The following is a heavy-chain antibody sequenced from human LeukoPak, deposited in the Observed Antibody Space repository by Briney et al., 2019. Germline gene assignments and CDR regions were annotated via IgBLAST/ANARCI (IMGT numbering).Heavy chain of an antibody. CDR3: ARGRSRTYYGSGSFSATYFDY. J-gene: IGHJ4*02. D-gene: IGHD3-10*01. CDR2: IYYSGST. CDR1: GGSVSSGDYY. V-gene: IGHV4-31*03. Sequence: PSQTLSLTCTVSGGSVSSGDYYWSWIRHHPGTGLEWIGYIYYSGSTYYNPSLKSRVTISVDTSKNQFSLELSSVTAADTAVYYCARGRSRTYYGSGSFSATYFDYWGQGTLVAVSS.